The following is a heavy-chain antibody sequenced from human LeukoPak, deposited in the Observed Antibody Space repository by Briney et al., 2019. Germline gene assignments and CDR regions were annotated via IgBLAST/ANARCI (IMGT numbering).Heavy chain of an antibody. J-gene: IGHJ4*02. V-gene: IGHV3-9*01. Sequence: GGSLMLSCSASGFNFGDYAMQWVRQAPGKVLERVSGISWNSGGISDADSVKGRFTISRDNARNSLFLQMNSLRPEDTAFYYCATDRDAFYDSLDSWGQGTLVTVSS. CDR3: ATDRDAFYDSLDS. CDR2: ISWNSGGI. CDR1: GFNFGDYA. D-gene: IGHD3-22*01.